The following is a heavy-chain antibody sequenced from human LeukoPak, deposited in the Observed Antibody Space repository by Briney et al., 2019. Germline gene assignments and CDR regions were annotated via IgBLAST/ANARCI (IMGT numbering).Heavy chain of an antibody. D-gene: IGHD3-22*01. CDR1: GGSISSYY. CDR2: IYYSGST. V-gene: IGHV4-59*01. Sequence: PSETLSLTCTVSGGSISSYYWSWIRHPPGKGLEWIGYIYYSGSTNYNPSRKSRVTISVDTSKNQFSLKLSSVTAADTAVYYCATSDSSGVDYWGQGTLVTVSS. CDR3: ATSDSSGVDY. J-gene: IGHJ4*02.